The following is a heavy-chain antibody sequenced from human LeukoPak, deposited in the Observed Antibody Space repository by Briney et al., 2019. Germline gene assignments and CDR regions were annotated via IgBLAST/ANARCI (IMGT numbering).Heavy chain of an antibody. CDR2: IKSKADGETI. Sequence: GGSLRLSCAASGFTFTNAWMNWVRQAPGKGLGWVGRIKSKADGETIDYAAPVKGRFTFSRDDSKNMLYLQMNGLKSEDTAVYYCSTLTSRYLSDSWGQGTLVTVSS. CDR3: STLTSRYLSDS. CDR1: GFTFTNAW. V-gene: IGHV3-15*07. J-gene: IGHJ4*02. D-gene: IGHD3-9*01.